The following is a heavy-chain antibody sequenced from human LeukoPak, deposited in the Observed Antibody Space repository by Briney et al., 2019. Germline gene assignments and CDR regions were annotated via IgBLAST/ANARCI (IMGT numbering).Heavy chain of an antibody. D-gene: IGHD3-10*01. CDR1: GFSFSIYA. CDR2: ISGSGGDK. Sequence: PGGSLRLPCAASGFSFSIYAMSWVRQAPGKGREWVSSISGSGGDKYYADSVKGRFTISRDNSKNTLYLQMNSLRAEDTAVYYCAKDCLTGSYGYFDYWGLGALVTVSS. J-gene: IGHJ4*02. V-gene: IGHV3-23*01. CDR3: AKDCLTGSYGYFDY.